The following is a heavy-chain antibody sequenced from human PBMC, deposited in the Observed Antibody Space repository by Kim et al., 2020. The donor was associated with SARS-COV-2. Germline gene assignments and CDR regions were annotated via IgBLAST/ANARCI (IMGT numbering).Heavy chain of an antibody. Sequence: SETLSLTCAVYGGSFSGYYWSWIRQPPGKGLEWIGEINHSGSTNYNPSLKSRVTISVDTSKNQFSLKLSSVTAADTAVYYCARGLGSGSYNWFDPWGQGTLVTVSS. J-gene: IGHJ5*02. D-gene: IGHD3-10*02. CDR2: INHSGST. CDR1: GGSFSGYY. V-gene: IGHV4-34*01. CDR3: ARGLGSGSYNWFDP.